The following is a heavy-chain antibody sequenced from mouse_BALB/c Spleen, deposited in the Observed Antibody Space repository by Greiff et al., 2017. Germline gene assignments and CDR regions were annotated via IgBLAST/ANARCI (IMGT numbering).Heavy chain of an antibody. CDR3: ARLDY. V-gene: IGHV1-87*01. J-gene: IGHJ4*01. CDR2: IYPGDGDT. CDR1: GYTFTSYW. Sequence: VQVVESGAELARPGASVKLSCKASGYTFTSYWMQWVKQRPGQGLEWIGAIYPGDGDTRYTQKFKGKATLTADKSSSTAYMQLSSLASEDSAVYYCARLDYWGQGTSVTVSS.